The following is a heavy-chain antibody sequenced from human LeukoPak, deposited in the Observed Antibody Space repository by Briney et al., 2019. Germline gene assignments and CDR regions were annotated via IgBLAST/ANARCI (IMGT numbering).Heavy chain of an antibody. J-gene: IGHJ4*02. CDR2: IKEDGSET. CDR3: ARVDGGSSCPDY. CDR1: GFTFSTYW. D-gene: IGHD6-13*01. Sequence: GGSLRLSCAASGFTFSTYWMTWVRQAPGKGLEWLANIKEDGSETYYVDSVKGRFTISRDNARNSLFLQVNSLRAEDTALYYCARVDGGSSCPDYWGQGTLVTVSS. V-gene: IGHV3-7*01.